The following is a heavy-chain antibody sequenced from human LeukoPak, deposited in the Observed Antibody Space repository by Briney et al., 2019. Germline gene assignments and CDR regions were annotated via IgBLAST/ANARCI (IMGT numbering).Heavy chain of an antibody. CDR3: VREGVESGGSRPYNWFDP. CDR1: GGSISSTGYY. V-gene: IGHV4-39*07. J-gene: IGHJ5*02. Sequence: SETLSLTCTDSGGSISSTGYYWGWIRQPPGKGLEWIGSIYSTGHTYYKPSLKSRVTMSVDTSKNQLSLRMKSVTAADTAVYYCVREGVESGGSRPYNWFDPWGQGTPVTVSS. CDR2: IYSTGHT. D-gene: IGHD2-15*01.